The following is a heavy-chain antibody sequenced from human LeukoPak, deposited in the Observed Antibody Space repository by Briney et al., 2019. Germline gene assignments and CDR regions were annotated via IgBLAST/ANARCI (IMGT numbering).Heavy chain of an antibody. V-gene: IGHV3-74*01. J-gene: IGHJ6*02. D-gene: IGHD3-22*01. CDR1: GFTFSAYW. CDR2: INSDGSST. Sequence: GGSLRLSCAASGFTFSAYWMHWVRQTPGKGLVWVSRINSDGSSTSYADSVKGRFTISRDNAKNTLYLQMNSLRAEDTAVYYCARDQYYDSSGYDYYYYGMDVWGQGTTVTVSS. CDR3: ARDQYYDSSGYDYYYYGMDV.